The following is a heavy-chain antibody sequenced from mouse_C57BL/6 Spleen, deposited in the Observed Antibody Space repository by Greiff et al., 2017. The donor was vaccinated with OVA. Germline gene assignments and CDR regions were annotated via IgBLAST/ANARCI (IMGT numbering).Heavy chain of an antibody. CDR1: GFTFSDYG. CDR3: ARPGDGYYQYYYAMDY. CDR2: ISSGSSTI. V-gene: IGHV5-17*01. Sequence: EVQGVESGGGLVKPGGSLKLSCAASGFTFSDYGMHWVRQAPEKGLEWVAYISSGSSTIYYADTVKGRFTISRDNAKNTLFLQMTSLRSEDTAMYYWARPGDGYYQYYYAMDYWGQGTSVTVSS. D-gene: IGHD2-3*01. J-gene: IGHJ4*01.